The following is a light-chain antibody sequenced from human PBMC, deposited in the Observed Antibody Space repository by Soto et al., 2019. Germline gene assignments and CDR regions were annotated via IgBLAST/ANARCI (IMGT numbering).Light chain of an antibody. CDR2: VAS. CDR3: QQYSEWPPIT. Sequence: EIMMTQSPDTLSVSTGERAALSCRDSQDIRNDLAWYQQKPGQAPRLLIYVASTRATGIPARFSGSGSGTEFTLTISTLQSEDFAVYYCQQYSEWPPITFAGGTKVDIK. V-gene: IGKV3-15*01. CDR1: QDIRND. J-gene: IGKJ4*01.